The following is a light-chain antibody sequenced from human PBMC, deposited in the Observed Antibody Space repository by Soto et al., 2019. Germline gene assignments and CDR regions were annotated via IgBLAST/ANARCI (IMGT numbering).Light chain of an antibody. Sequence: DIQMTQSPSTLSASVGDRVTITCRASQSINNLLAWYQQKPGKAPKLLIYKASNLESGVPSRFSGNGSGTEFTLTISSLQPDDFATYFCQQYASYSPFGAGTKVEIK. CDR2: KAS. CDR1: QSINNL. J-gene: IGKJ4*02. CDR3: QQYASYSP. V-gene: IGKV1-5*03.